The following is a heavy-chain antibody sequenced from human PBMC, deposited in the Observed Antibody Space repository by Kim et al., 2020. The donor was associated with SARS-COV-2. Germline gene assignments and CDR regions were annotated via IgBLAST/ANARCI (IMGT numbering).Heavy chain of an antibody. CDR2: INSDGSST. CDR3: ARGVGSGWFFARGSNWFDP. Sequence: GGSLRLSCAASGFTFSSYWMHWVRQAPGKGLVWVSRINSDGSSTSYADSVKGRFTISRDNAKNTLYLQMNSLRAEDTAVYYCARGVGSGWFFARGSNWFDPWGQGTLVTVSS. J-gene: IGHJ5*02. V-gene: IGHV3-74*01. CDR1: GFTFSSYW. D-gene: IGHD6-19*01.